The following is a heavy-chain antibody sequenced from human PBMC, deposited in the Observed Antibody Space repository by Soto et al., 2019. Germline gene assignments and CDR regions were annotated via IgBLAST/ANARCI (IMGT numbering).Heavy chain of an antibody. J-gene: IGHJ4*02. Sequence: QVQLQESGPGLVKPSETLSLTCAVSGGSISSYYWSWIRQPPGNGLEWIGYIYYSGSTNYNPSLKSRVTISVDTSKNQFSLKVSSVTAADTAVYYCARQMTTLTTFDYWGQGTLVTVSS. CDR3: ARQMTTLTTFDY. D-gene: IGHD4-17*01. V-gene: IGHV4-59*01. CDR1: GGSISSYY. CDR2: IYYSGST.